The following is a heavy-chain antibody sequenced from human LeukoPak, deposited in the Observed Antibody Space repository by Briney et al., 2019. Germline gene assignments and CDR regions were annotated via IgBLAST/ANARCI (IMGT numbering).Heavy chain of an antibody. Sequence: SVKASCKASGFTFTSSAVQWVRQARGQRLEWIGWIVVGSGNTNYAQKFQERVTITRDMSTSTAYMELSSLRSEDTAVYYCAADLAAAGTYDYWGQGTLVTVSS. CDR2: IVVGSGNT. J-gene: IGHJ4*02. V-gene: IGHV1-58*01. CDR3: AADLAAAGTYDY. D-gene: IGHD6-13*01. CDR1: GFTFTSSA.